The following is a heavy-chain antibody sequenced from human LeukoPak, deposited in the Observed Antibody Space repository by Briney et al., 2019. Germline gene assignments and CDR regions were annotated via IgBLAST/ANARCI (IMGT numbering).Heavy chain of an antibody. J-gene: IGHJ4*02. D-gene: IGHD6-13*01. CDR1: GFTFSSYS. CDR2: VSSSSSYI. CDR3: ARVVAAAGNY. V-gene: IGHV3-21*01. Sequence: NPGGSLRLSCAASGFTFSSYSMNWVRQAPGKGLEWVSSVSSSSSYIYYADSVKGRFTISRDNAKNSLYLQMNSLRAEDTAVYYCARVVAAAGNYWGQGTLVTVSS.